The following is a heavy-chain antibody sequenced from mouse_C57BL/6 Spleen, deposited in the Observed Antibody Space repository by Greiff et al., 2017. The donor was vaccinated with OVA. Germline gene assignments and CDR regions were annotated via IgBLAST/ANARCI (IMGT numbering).Heavy chain of an antibody. CDR1: GYTFTSYW. CDR3: ARRGPYYYGSSYWYFDV. D-gene: IGHD1-1*01. Sequence: QVQLQQPGAELVMPGASVKLSCKASGYTFTSYWMHWVKQRPGQGLEWIGEIDPSDSYTNYNQKFKGKSTLTVDKSSSTAYMQLSSLTSEDSAVYYCARRGPYYYGSSYWYFDVWGTGTTVTVSS. CDR2: IDPSDSYT. J-gene: IGHJ1*03. V-gene: IGHV1-69*01.